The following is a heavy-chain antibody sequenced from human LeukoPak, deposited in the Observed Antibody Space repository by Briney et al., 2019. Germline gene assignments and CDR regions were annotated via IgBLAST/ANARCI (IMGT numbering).Heavy chain of an antibody. CDR1: GFTFSPYT. J-gene: IGHJ4*02. D-gene: IGHD4-17*01. CDR3: ARGTAVTALSGF. V-gene: IGHV3-30*09. Sequence: GGSLRLSCAASGFTFSPYTMHSVRQAPGKGREWVAPISDDATYTYYAASFKSRFAISRDNSKKTLYLQMNNPTTDDTAVYYCARGTAVTALSGFWGQGTLGTVSS. CDR2: ISDDATYT.